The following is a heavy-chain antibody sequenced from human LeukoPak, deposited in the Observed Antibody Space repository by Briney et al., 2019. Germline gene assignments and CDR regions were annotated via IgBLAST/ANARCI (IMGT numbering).Heavy chain of an antibody. CDR3: VRVSTASGGAFDV. D-gene: IGHD2-21*02. CDR1: GGSISSYY. V-gene: IGHV4-59*13. CDR2: LSLGEVA. Sequence: PSETLSLTCTVSGGSISSYYWSWIRQPPGKGLEWIGYLSLGEVAFYNPSLESRLTTSVDTSKNQFSLNLTSVTAADTAMYYCVRVSTASGGAFDVWGQGTMVTVSS. J-gene: IGHJ3*01.